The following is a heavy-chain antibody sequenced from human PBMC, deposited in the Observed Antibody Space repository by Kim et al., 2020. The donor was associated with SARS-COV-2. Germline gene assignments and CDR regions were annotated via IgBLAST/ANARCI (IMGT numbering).Heavy chain of an antibody. Sequence: DGSTSYAPKFQGRVTVTRDTSTSTVYMELSSLRSEDTAVYYCATGAAATGNWGQGTQVTVSS. CDR3: ATGAAATGN. D-gene: IGHD6-13*01. CDR2: DGST. V-gene: IGHV1-46*01. J-gene: IGHJ4*02.